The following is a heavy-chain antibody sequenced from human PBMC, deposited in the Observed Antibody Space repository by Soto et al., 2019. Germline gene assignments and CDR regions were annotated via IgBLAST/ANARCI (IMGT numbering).Heavy chain of an antibody. Sequence: QVQLVQSGAEVKKPGSSVKVSCKASVGTFSSYAISWVRQAPGQGLEWMGGIIPIFGKANYAQEFQGRVTITADESTSTADMERSSLRSEDTAVQYCARATWREMPIDYWGQGNLVTVSS. CDR2: IIPIFGKA. CDR1: VGTFSSYA. CDR3: ARATWREMPIDY. V-gene: IGHV1-69*01. J-gene: IGHJ4*02. D-gene: IGHD2-2*01.